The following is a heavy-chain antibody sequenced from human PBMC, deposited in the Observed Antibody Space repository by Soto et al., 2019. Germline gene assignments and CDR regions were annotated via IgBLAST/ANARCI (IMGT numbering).Heavy chain of an antibody. Sequence: GGSLRLSCAASGFTFSSYGIHWVRQAPGKGLEWGAVIWYDGSNKYYADSVKGRFTISRDNSKNTLHLQMNSLRAEDTAVYYCARDRGCSSSRCYKGPRYYYYYGMDVWGQGTTVTGSS. CDR3: ARDRGCSSSRCYKGPRYYYYYGMDV. J-gene: IGHJ6*02. D-gene: IGHD2-2*02. CDR2: IWYDGSNK. CDR1: GFTFSSYG. V-gene: IGHV3-33*01.